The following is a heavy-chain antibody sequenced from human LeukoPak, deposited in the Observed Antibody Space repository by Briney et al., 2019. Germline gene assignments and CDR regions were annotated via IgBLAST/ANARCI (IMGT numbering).Heavy chain of an antibody. J-gene: IGHJ4*02. CDR2: INRDGSEK. CDR1: EFTFSSYW. V-gene: IGHV3-7*01. Sequence: AGGSLRLSCAATEFTFSSYWMSWVRKAPGKGLEWVANINRDGSEKYYADSVKGRFTISRDNGKNSLYLQMNSLRAEDTAVYYCARDAWASDCWGQGTLVTVSS. CDR3: ARDAWASDC.